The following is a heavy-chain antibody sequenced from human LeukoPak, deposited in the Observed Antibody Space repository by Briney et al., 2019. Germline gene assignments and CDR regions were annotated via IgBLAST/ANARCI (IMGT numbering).Heavy chain of an antibody. CDR3: ARDCYSGYGFNCPGDY. D-gene: IGHD5-12*01. V-gene: IGHV3-66*01. CDR2: IYAGGTT. Sequence: GGSLRLSCAASEFTVSSNYISWVRQAPGKGLEWVSVIYAGGTTNYADSVKGRFTISRDNSKNTVYLQMGSLRTEDMAVYYCARDCYSGYGFNCPGDYWGQGTLVTVSS. CDR1: EFTVSSNY. J-gene: IGHJ4*02.